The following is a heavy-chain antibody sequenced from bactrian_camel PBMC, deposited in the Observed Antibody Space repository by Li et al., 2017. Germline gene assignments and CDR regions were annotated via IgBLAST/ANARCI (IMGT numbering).Heavy chain of an antibody. CDR2: IAHSSDGMMT. CDR1: GFTFDSYY. CDR3: VTGMGYFDY. J-gene: IGHJ4*01. V-gene: IGHV3S6*01. D-gene: IGHD2*01. Sequence: HVQLVESGGGLVEPGGSLRLSCAASGFTFDSYYMTWVRQTPGKGLDWVCEIAHSSDGMMTWYADSVKGRFTISRDNAKNALTLQMNNLRSEDTALYYCVTGMGYFDYRGQGTQVTVS.